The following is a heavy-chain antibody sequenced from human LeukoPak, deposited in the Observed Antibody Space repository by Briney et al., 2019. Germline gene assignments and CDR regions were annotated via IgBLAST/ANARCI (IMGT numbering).Heavy chain of an antibody. CDR3: ASVEDSARRRDRFDP. J-gene: IGHJ5*02. D-gene: IGHD6-6*01. CDR1: GGSFSGYY. V-gene: IGHV4-34*01. CDR2: INHSGST. Sequence: SETLSLTCAVYGGSFSGYYWSWIRQPPGKGLEWIGEINHSGSTNYNPSLKSRVTISVDTSKNQFSLKLSSVTAADTAVYYCASVEDSARRRDRFDPWGQGTLVTVSS.